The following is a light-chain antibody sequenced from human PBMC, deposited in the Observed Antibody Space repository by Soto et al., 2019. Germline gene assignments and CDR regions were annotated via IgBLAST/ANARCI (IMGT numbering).Light chain of an antibody. Sequence: QSALTQPASVSGSPGQSITISCTGTSSDVGGYNYVSWYQQNPGKAPKLMIYDVSNRPSGVSNRFSGSKSGTTASLTISGLQAEDEADYYCSAYTSSSTLEFGGGTKLTVL. V-gene: IGLV2-14*01. J-gene: IGLJ2*01. CDR3: SAYTSSSTLE. CDR1: SSDVGGYNY. CDR2: DVS.